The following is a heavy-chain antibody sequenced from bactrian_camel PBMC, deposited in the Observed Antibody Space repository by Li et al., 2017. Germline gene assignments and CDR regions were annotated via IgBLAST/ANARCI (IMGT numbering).Heavy chain of an antibody. CDR1: GRTYSNWV. V-gene: IGHV3-3*01. Sequence: HVQLVESGGGSVQAGGSLRLSCAGSGRTYSNWVMGWFRQAPGKEREGVATIGTAQGITRYSDSVKGRFTISTDNAENTVYLQMNTLKPEDTGMYYCAADLKSRGSWYFRRAADFDFWGLGTQVTVS. D-gene: IGHD6*01. J-gene: IGHJ6*01. CDR2: IGTAQGIT. CDR3: AADLKSRGSWYFRRAADFDF.